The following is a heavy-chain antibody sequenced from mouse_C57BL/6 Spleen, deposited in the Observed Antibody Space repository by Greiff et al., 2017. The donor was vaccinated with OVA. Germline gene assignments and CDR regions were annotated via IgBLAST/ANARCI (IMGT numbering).Heavy chain of an antibody. CDR1: GFSLTSYG. J-gene: IGHJ4*01. CDR2: IWSDGST. Sequence: VQLQESGPGLVAPSQSLSITCTVSGFSLTSYGVHWVRQPPGKGLEWLVVIWSDGSTTYNSALKSRLSISKDNSKSQVFLKMNSLQTDDTAMYYCARHGYYDYDNYYYAMDYWGQGTSVTVSS. D-gene: IGHD2-4*01. V-gene: IGHV2-6-1*01. CDR3: ARHGYYDYDNYYYAMDY.